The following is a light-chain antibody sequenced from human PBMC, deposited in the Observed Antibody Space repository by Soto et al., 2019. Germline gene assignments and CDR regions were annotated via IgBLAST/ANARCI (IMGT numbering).Light chain of an antibody. CDR1: ENINVW. CDR2: DAS. Sequence: DIQMTQSPSTLSASVGDRVPTTCRASENINVWLAWYQESPGRAPKHLIYDASALERGVPSRFSGSRSGPEFTLTITSLQPDDFATYYCQQYYIHFTTFGQGTKVEIK. CDR3: QQYYIHFTT. V-gene: IGKV1-5*01. J-gene: IGKJ1*01.